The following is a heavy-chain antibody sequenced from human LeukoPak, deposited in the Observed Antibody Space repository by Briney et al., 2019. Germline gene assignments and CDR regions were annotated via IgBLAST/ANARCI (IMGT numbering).Heavy chain of an antibody. CDR2: INPNSGGT. CDR3: ARGADSSSWYVWFDP. D-gene: IGHD6-13*01. CDR1: GYTFTSYG. Sequence: ASVKVSCNASGYTFTSYGISWVRQAPGQGLEWMGWINPNSGGTNYAQKFQGRVTMTRDTSISTAYMELSRLRSDDTAVYYCARGADSSSWYVWFDPWGQGTLVTVSS. V-gene: IGHV1-2*02. J-gene: IGHJ5*02.